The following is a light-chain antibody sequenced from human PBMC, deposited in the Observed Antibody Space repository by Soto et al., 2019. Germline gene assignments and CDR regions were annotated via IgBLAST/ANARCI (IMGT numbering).Light chain of an antibody. Sequence: DIQMTQSPSSLSASVGDGVTITCRASQKINNYLNWYQQKPGKAPQVLIYAISRLEGGVPSRFSGSGSGTDFTLTISSLQPEDFATYFCQQSYTTPFTFGPGTKVDIK. J-gene: IGKJ3*01. V-gene: IGKV1-39*01. CDR3: QQSYTTPFT. CDR1: QKINNY. CDR2: AIS.